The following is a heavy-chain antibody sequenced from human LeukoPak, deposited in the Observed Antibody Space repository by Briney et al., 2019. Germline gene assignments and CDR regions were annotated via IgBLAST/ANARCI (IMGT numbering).Heavy chain of an antibody. D-gene: IGHD4-17*01. J-gene: IGHJ3*01. CDR2: ITGSGGGT. CDR1: GFTFSNYA. CDR3: AKDPNGDHIGAFDF. Sequence: GGSLRLSCAASGFTFSNYALVWVRQAPGKGLEWVSAITGSGGGTDYADSVKGRFTISRDNSKNTLYLQMSSLRAEDTAVYYCAKDPNGDHIGAFDFWGQGTMVTASS. V-gene: IGHV3-23*01.